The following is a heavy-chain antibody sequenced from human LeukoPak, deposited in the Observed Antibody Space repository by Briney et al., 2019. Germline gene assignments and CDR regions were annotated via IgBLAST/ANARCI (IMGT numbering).Heavy chain of an antibody. D-gene: IGHD1-20*01. J-gene: IGHJ4*02. CDR1: GGSISSYY. V-gene: IGHV4-59*01. Sequence: SETPSLTCTVSGGSISSYYWSWIRQPPGKGLEWIGYIYYSGSTNYNPSLKSRVTISVDTSKNQFSLKLSSVTAADTAVYYCARITFSTIVDYWGQGTLVTVSS. CDR2: IYYSGST. CDR3: ARITFSTIVDY.